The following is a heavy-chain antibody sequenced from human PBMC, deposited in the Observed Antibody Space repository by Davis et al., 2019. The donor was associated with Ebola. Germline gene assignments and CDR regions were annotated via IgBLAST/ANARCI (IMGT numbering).Heavy chain of an antibody. CDR1: GYTFTGYY. D-gene: IGHD3-16*01. J-gene: IGHJ5*02. Sequence: ASVKVSCKAPGYTFTGYYMHWVRQAPGQGLEWMGWINPNSGGTNYAQKFQGWVTMTRDTSISTAYMELSRLRSEDTAVYYCERGGGRIDPWGQGTLVTVSS. CDR2: INPNSGGT. V-gene: IGHV1-2*04. CDR3: ERGGGRIDP.